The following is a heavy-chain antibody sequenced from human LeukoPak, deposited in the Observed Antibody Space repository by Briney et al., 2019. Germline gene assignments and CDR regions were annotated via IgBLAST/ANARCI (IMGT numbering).Heavy chain of an antibody. V-gene: IGHV4-59*01. CDR1: GGSISSYY. J-gene: IGHJ4*02. CDR2: IYYSGST. CDR3: ARATYGSGSYYN. D-gene: IGHD3-10*01. Sequence: PSETLSLTCTVSGGSISSYYWSWIRQPPGKGLEWIGYIYYSGSTNYNPSLKSRVTISVDTSKNQFSLKLSSVTAADTAVYYCARATYGSGSYYNWGQGTLVTVSS.